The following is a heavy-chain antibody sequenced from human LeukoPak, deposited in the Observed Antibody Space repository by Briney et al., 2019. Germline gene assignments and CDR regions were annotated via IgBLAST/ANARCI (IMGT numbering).Heavy chain of an antibody. CDR3: ARDIEEVVVAATTSFYYYYMDV. CDR1: GYTFSSYG. D-gene: IGHD2-15*01. Sequence: PGGSLRLSCAASGYTFSSYGMSWVRQAPGKGLKWVSTISGGGGDTYYADSVKGRFTISRDNSKNTLYLQMNSLRAEDTAVYYCARDIEEVVVAATTSFYYYYMDVWGKGTTVTISS. V-gene: IGHV3-23*01. CDR2: ISGGGGDT. J-gene: IGHJ6*03.